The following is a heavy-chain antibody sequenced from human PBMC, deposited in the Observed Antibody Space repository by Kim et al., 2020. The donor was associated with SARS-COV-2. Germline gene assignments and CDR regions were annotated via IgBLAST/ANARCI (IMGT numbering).Heavy chain of an antibody. Sequence: DSVKGRFTISRDNAKNSLYLQMNSLRAEDTAVYYCARDMDYYGSGSYSDWGQGTLVTVSS. D-gene: IGHD3-10*01. V-gene: IGHV3-21*01. J-gene: IGHJ4*02. CDR3: ARDMDYYGSGSYSD.